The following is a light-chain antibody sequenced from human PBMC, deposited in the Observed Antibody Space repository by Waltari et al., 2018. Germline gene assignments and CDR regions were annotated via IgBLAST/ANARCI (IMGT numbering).Light chain of an antibody. Sequence: QSALTQPRSVSGSPGQSVTLSFPGTSRDIGCYKYVSWYQQHPGQAPQPVIYDVDKRPSGVPDRFSGSKAGNTASLTISGLQTDDEADYYCCSYAGRYTSVFGGGTRVTVL. CDR1: SRDIGCYKY. CDR2: DVD. CDR3: CSYAGRYTSV. V-gene: IGLV2-11*01. J-gene: IGLJ2*01.